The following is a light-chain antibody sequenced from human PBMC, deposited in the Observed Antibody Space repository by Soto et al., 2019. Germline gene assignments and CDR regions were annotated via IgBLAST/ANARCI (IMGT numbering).Light chain of an antibody. CDR1: QSVGSN. J-gene: IGKJ1*01. CDR2: GAS. CDR3: QQYNNWPQT. Sequence: EVLITRSPVTLSVSPGERATLSCRASQSVGSNVAWYQQKPGQAPRLLIYGASTRATGIPARFSGSGSGTEFTLTISSLQSEDFAVYYCQQYNNWPQTFGQGTKV. V-gene: IGKV3-15*01.